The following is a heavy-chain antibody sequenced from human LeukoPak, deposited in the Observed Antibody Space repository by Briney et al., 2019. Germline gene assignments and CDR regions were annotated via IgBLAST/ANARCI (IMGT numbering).Heavy chain of an antibody. Sequence: ASVKVSCKTSGYTFTGYYIHWVRQAPGQGLEWMGWINPNSGGTNYAQNFQGRVTMTRDTSINTAYMELGRLRSDDTAVYYCARSPGLDTAVVNRPGGQGTLITVSS. CDR3: ARSPGLDTAVVNRP. CDR1: GYTFTGYY. D-gene: IGHD5-18*01. V-gene: IGHV1-2*02. J-gene: IGHJ5*02. CDR2: INPNSGGT.